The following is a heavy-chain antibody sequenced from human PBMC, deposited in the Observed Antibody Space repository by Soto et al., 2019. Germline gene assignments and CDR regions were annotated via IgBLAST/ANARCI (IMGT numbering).Heavy chain of an antibody. V-gene: IGHV4-34*01. CDR1: GGSFSGYY. J-gene: IGHJ5*02. CDR3: ATGRESQVVPAAHRRCSNWFDP. CDR2: INHSGST. D-gene: IGHD2-2*01. Sequence: SETLSLTCAVYGGSFSGYYWSWIRQPPGKGLEWIGEINHSGSTNYNPSLKSRVTISVDTSKNQFSLKLSSVTAADTAVYYCATGRESQVVPAAHRRCSNWFDPWGQGALVT.